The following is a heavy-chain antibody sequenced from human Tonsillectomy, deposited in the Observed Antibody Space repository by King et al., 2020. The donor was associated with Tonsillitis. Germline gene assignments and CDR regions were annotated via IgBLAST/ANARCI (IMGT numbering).Heavy chain of an antibody. CDR3: AKDRGISRGGYYFYYGMDV. CDR2: ISYDGNHK. J-gene: IGHJ6*02. CDR1: GFTFSSYG. V-gene: IGHV3-30*18. D-gene: IGHD3-16*01. Sequence: VQLVESGGGVVQPGRSLRLSCAASGFTFSSYGMHWVRQAPGKGLEWVTVISYDGNHKYYADSVKGRFTISRDNSKNTLYLQMNSLRTEDTAMYYCAKDRGISRGGYYFYYGMDVWGQGTTVTVSS.